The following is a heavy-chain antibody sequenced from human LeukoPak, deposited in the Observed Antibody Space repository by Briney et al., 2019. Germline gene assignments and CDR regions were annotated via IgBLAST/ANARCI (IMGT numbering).Heavy chain of an antibody. CDR1: GFTFSSYW. J-gene: IGHJ6*03. V-gene: IGHV3-7*01. CDR2: IEEDGSEK. D-gene: IGHD1-26*01. CDR3: ARDPYSGNYGNDYYYYMDV. Sequence: PGGSLRLSCAASGFTFSSYWMSWVRQAPGKGLEWVANIEEDGSEKYYVGSVKGRFTISRDNAKNSLYLQMDSLGPEDTAVYYCARDPYSGNYGNDYYYYMDVWGKGTTVTIS.